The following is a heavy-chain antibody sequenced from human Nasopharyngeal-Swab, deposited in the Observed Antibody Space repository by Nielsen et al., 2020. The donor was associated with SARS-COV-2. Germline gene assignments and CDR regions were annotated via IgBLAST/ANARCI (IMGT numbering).Heavy chain of an antibody. CDR2: IYTSGGT. Sequence: SETLSLTCTVSGGSISSGSYYWSWIRQPAGKGLEWIGRIYTSGGTNYNPSLKSRVTISVDTSKNQFSLKLSSVTAADTAVYYCARGLRGVTTYYYYYHMDVWGKGTTVTVSS. CDR3: ARGLRGVTTYYYYYHMDV. D-gene: IGHD4-17*01. V-gene: IGHV4-61*02. CDR1: GGSISSGSYY. J-gene: IGHJ6*03.